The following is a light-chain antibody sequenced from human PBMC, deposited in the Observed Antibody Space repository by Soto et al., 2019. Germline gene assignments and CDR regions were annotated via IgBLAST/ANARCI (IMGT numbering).Light chain of an antibody. J-gene: IGKJ4*01. CDR1: QSIRSY. Sequence: DIQMTQSPSSLSASAGDRVTITCRASQSIRSYLNWYQQKPGKAPKLLIYDASNLQSGVPSRFSGSGSGTDFTLTISSLPPEDFATYYCQQSYSTPLTFGGGTKVEIK. CDR2: DAS. V-gene: IGKV1-39*01. CDR3: QQSYSTPLT.